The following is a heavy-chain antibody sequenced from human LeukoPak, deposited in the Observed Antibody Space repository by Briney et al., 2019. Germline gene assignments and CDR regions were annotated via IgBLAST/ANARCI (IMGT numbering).Heavy chain of an antibody. J-gene: IGHJ3*02. Sequence: SETLSLTCTVSGGSISSYYWGWIRQPPGKGLEWIGYIYYSGSTNYNPSLKSRVTISVDTSKNQFSLKLSSVTAADTAVYYCARAGYSPGRAFDIWGQGTMVTVSS. D-gene: IGHD6-13*01. CDR1: GGSISSYY. CDR3: ARAGYSPGRAFDI. V-gene: IGHV4-59*01. CDR2: IYYSGST.